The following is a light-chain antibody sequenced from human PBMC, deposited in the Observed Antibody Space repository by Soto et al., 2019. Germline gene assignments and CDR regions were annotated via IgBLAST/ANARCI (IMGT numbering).Light chain of an antibody. CDR2: TAS. CDR3: QQSYSVPLT. V-gene: IGKV1-39*01. J-gene: IGKJ4*01. CDR1: QNINNY. Sequence: DIQMTQSPSSLSASVGDRVTITCRASQNINNYLNWYQQKSGEAPKLLIYTASSLQSGVPARVRGSGSGTEFILTISSLQPEDFANYYCQQSYSVPLTFGGGTKVDIK.